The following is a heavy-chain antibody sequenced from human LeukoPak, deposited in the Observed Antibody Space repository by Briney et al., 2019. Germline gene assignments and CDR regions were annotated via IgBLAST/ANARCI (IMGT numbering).Heavy chain of an antibody. J-gene: IGHJ5*02. CDR2: IYYSGST. CDR1: GGSISSYY. D-gene: IGHD2-2*01. CDR3: ASQIPAADMGSFDP. V-gene: IGHV4-59*01. Sequence: SETLSLTCTVSGGSISSYYWSWIRQPPGKGLEWIGYIYYSGSTNYNPSLKSRVTMSVDTSKNQFSLKLSSVTAADTAVYYCASQIPAADMGSFDPWGQGTLVTVSS.